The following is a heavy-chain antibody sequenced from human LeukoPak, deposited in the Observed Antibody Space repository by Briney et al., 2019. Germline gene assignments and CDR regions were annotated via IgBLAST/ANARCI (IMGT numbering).Heavy chain of an antibody. CDR2: IKSKTDGGAT. J-gene: IGHJ3*01. CDR1: GFTFSNAW. V-gene: IGHV3-15*01. CDR3: TTRWGFMVTVTNDAFDL. D-gene: IGHD3-16*01. Sequence: KPGGSLRLSCAASGFTFSNAWMNWVRQAPGKGLEWVGRIKSKTDGGATDYAAPVKGRFTISRDDSKKTLYLQMNSLKTEDTAVYYCTTRWGFMVTVTNDAFDLWGQGTMVTVSS.